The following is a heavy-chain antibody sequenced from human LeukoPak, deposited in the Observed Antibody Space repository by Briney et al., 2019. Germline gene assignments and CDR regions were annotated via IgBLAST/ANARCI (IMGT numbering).Heavy chain of an antibody. D-gene: IGHD3-10*01. CDR1: GYTFTTYW. CDR2: IYPSDSDT. V-gene: IGHV5-51*01. CDR3: VRPMVRGVISSSFDY. J-gene: IGHJ4*02. Sequence: GESLKISCKGSGYTFTTYWIDWVRQMPGKGLEWMGVIYPSDSDTRYSPSFQGQVTISADKSISTAYLQWSSLKASDTAIYYCVRPMVRGVISSSFDYWGQGTLVTVSS.